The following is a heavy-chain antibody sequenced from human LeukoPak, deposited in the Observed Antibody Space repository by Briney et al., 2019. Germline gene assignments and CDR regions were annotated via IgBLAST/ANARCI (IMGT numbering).Heavy chain of an antibody. CDR1: GFTFDDYA. J-gene: IGHJ4*02. CDR3: AKDITIAADSYYFDY. V-gene: IGHV3-9*01. Sequence: PGGSLRLSCAASGFTFDDYAMHWVRQAPGKGLEWVSGISWNSGSIGYADSVKGRFTIPRDNAKNSLYLQMNSLRAEDTALYYCAKDITIAADSYYFDYWGQGTLVTVSS. CDR2: ISWNSGSI. D-gene: IGHD6-25*01.